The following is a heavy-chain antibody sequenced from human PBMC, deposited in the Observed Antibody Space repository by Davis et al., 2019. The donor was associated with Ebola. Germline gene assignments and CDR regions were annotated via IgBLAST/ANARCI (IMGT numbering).Heavy chain of an antibody. J-gene: IGHJ5*02. CDR1: GGSISSYY. CDR3: ARDSRYGDGFDP. V-gene: IGHV4-59*12. D-gene: IGHD5-24*01. Sequence: SETLSLTCTVSGGSISSYYWSWIRQPPGKGLEWIGYIYYSGSTNYNPSLKSRVTISVDTSKNQFSLKLSSVTAADTAVYYCARDSRYGDGFDPWGQGTLVTVSS. CDR2: IYYSGST.